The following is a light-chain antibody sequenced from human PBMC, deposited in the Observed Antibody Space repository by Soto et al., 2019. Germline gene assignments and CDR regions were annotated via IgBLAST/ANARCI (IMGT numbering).Light chain of an antibody. CDR2: GAS. J-gene: IGKJ2*01. CDR3: QQYGGSPPYT. V-gene: IGKV3-20*01. Sequence: EIVLTQSPGTRSLSPGERATLSCRASQSISTKYLAWYQQKPGQAPRLLIYGASSRATGIPDRFSGSGSGTDFTLTINRLEPEDFAMYYCQQYGGSPPYTFGQGTNVEIK. CDR1: QSISTKY.